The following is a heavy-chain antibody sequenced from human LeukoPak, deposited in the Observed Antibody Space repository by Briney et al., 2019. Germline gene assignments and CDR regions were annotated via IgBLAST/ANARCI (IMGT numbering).Heavy chain of an antibody. D-gene: IGHD2-2*01. CDR3: ARDGVWMGVWDIVVVPAAVIDAFDI. J-gene: IGHJ3*02. Sequence: SQTLSLTCTVSGGSISSGGYYWSWIRQHPGKGLEWIGYIYYSGSTYYNPSLKSRVTISVDTSKNQFSLKLSSVTAADTAVYYCARDGVWMGVWDIVVVPAAVIDAFDIWGQGTMVTVSS. CDR2: IYYSGST. CDR1: GGSISSGGYY. V-gene: IGHV4-31*03.